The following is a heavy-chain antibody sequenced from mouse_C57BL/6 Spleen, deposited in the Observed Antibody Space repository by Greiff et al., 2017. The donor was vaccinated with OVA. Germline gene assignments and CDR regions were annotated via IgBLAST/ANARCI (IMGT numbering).Heavy chain of an antibody. CDR1: GFSLTSYG. D-gene: IGHD1-1*01. J-gene: IGHJ1*03. CDR2: IWSDGST. V-gene: IGHV2-6-1*01. CDR3: ARHYYGSSYWYFGV. Sequence: VHLVESGPGLVAPSQSLSITCTVSGFSLTSYGVHWVRQPPGKGLEWLVVIWSDGSTTYNSALKSRLSISKDNSKSQVFLKMNSLQTDDTAMYYCARHYYGSSYWYFGVWGTGTTVTVSS.